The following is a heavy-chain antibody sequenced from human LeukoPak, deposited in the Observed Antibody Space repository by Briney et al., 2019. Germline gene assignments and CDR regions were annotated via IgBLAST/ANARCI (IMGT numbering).Heavy chain of an antibody. CDR2: ISSSGSTI. V-gene: IGHV3-11*01. J-gene: IGHJ1*01. Sequence: GGSLRLSCAASGFTFSDYYMTWIRQAPGTGLEWVSYISSSGSTIYYADSVKGRFTISRDNAKNSLYLQMNSLRAEDTAVYYCARGSSGYYVPAEYFQHWGQGTLVTVSS. CDR1: GFTFSDYY. D-gene: IGHD3-22*01. CDR3: ARGSSGYYVPAEYFQH.